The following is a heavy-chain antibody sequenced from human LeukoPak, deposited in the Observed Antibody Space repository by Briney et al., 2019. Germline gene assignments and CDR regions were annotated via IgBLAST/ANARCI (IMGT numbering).Heavy chain of an antibody. CDR2: ISGSAHKI. J-gene: IGHJ4*02. Sequence: GGSLRLSCVASGFTFSNYAMSWVRQAPEKGLDWVSVISGSAHKIRYADSVRGRFTISRDTSKNTLHLQMNSLRAEDTAIYYCVRDIGSYPPEKWGQGTLVTVSS. CDR1: GFTFSNYA. D-gene: IGHD1-26*01. V-gene: IGHV3-23*01. CDR3: VRDIGSYPPEK.